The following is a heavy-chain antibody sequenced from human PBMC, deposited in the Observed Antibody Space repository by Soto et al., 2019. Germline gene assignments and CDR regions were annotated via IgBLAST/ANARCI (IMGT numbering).Heavy chain of an antibody. Sequence: PGESLKISCKGSGYSFTSYWIGWVRQMPGKGLEWMGIIYPGGSDTRYSPSFQGQVTISADKSISTAYLQWSSLKASDTAMYYCARQVTGTTLRSDYYYYGMDVWGQGTTVTVSS. J-gene: IGHJ6*02. D-gene: IGHD1-7*01. CDR2: IYPGGSDT. V-gene: IGHV5-51*01. CDR3: ARQVTGTTLRSDYYYYGMDV. CDR1: GYSFTSYW.